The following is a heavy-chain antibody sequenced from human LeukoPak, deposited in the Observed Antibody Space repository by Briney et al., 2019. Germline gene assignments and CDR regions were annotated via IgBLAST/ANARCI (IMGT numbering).Heavy chain of an antibody. CDR3: ARDCSGGSCYGAFDI. CDR2: IYDSGST. V-gene: IGHV4-30-4*01. Sequence: PSETLSLTCTVSGASIRSGDYYWSWIRQPPGKGLEWIGYIYDSGSTYYNPSLKSRVTISVDTSENRFSLKLSSVTATDTAVYYCARDCSGGSCYGAFDIWGQGTMVTVSS. J-gene: IGHJ3*02. D-gene: IGHD2-15*01. CDR1: GASIRSGDYY.